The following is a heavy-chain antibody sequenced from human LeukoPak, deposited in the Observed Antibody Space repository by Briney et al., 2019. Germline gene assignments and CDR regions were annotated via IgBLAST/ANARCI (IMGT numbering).Heavy chain of an antibody. CDR3: ARTFWGRYIDY. V-gene: IGHV4-4*02. Sequence: SGTLSLTCAVSGGSISSSNWWSWVRQPPGKGLEWIGEIYHSGSTYYNPSLKSRVTISVDTSKNQFSLNLSSVTAADTALYYCARTFWGRYIDYWGQGTLVTVSS. D-gene: IGHD3-16*01. J-gene: IGHJ4*02. CDR1: GGSISSSNW. CDR2: IYHSGST.